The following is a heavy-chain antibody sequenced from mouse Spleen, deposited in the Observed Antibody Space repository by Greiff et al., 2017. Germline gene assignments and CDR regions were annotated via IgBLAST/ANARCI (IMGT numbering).Heavy chain of an antibody. J-gene: IGHJ2*01. D-gene: IGHD2-13*01. CDR2: INSNGGST. CDR1: GFTFSSYA. CDR3: ARHYGDYSYYFDY. V-gene: IGHV5-6-2*01. Sequence: EVMLVESGGGLVKPGGSLKLSCAASGFTFSSYAMSWVRQTPEKRLEWVAAINSNGGSTYYPDTVKDRFTISRDNAKNTLYLQMSSLRSEDTALYYCARHYGDYSYYFDYWGQGTTLTVSS.